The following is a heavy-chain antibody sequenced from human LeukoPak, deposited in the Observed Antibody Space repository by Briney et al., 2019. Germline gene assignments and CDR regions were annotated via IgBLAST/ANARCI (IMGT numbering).Heavy chain of an antibody. Sequence: GGSLRLSCAASGFTFSSCSMNWVRQAPGKGLEWVSSISSSSSYIYYADSVKGRFTISRDNAKNSLYLQMNSLRAEDTAVYYCAREPMVQGVTLDYWGQGTLVTVSS. CDR2: ISSSSSYI. V-gene: IGHV3-21*01. J-gene: IGHJ4*02. CDR3: AREPMVQGVTLDY. CDR1: GFTFSSCS. D-gene: IGHD3-10*01.